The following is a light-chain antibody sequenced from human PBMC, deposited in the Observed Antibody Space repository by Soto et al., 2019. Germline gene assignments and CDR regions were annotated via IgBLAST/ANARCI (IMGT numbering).Light chain of an antibody. CDR2: GAS. V-gene: IGKV3-20*01. Sequence: EVVLTQSPATLSLSPGDRAALSCKASQSVHNYLAWYQQKPGQAPRIILFGASGRATGIPDRFSGSGSETDFTLTISRLEPEDFAVYYCQQYGSLSWTFGQGTKVDIK. J-gene: IGKJ1*01. CDR1: QSVHNY. CDR3: QQYGSLSWT.